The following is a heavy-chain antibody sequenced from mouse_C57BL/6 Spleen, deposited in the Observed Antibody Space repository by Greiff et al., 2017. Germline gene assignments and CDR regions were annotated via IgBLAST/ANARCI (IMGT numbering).Heavy chain of an antibody. CDR2: IYPGDGDT. CDR3: AREDYDGRYYGV. D-gene: IGHD2-4*01. J-gene: IGHJ1*03. CDR1: GYAFSSSW. Sequence: QVQLQQSGPELVKPGASVKISCKASGYAFSSSWMNWVKQRPGKGLEWIGRIYPGDGDTNYNGKFKGKATLTADKSSSTASMQLSSLTSEDSAVYVSAREDYDGRYYGVWGTGTTVTVSS. V-gene: IGHV1-82*01.